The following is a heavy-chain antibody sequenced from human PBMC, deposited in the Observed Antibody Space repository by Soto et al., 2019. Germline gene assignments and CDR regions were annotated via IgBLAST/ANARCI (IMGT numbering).Heavy chain of an antibody. Sequence: SETLSLTCTVSTGSIGSYYWSWIRQPPGMGLEWIGSLYYSGNTNYNPSLKSRVTISVDTSKNQVSLKMSSVTAADTAVYVCTRQTDAVQWLVVPTDYNFDYWGQGTLVTVSS. CDR3: TRQTDAVQWLVVPTDYNFDY. J-gene: IGHJ4*02. CDR1: TGSIGSYY. CDR2: LYYSGNT. D-gene: IGHD6-19*01. V-gene: IGHV4-59*01.